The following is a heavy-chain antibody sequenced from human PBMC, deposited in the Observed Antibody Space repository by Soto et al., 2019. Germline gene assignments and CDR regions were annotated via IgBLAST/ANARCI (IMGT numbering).Heavy chain of an antibody. J-gene: IGHJ4*02. CDR3: ARVLSSGWSRFDY. CDR2: MYHSGST. Sequence: SETLSLTCTVSGGSISSDYWWTWVRQPPGKGLEWVAEMYHSGSTNYNPSLKSRVTISVDKSKNQISLKLSSVTAADTAVYYCARVLSSGWSRFDYWGQGTLVTVSS. CDR1: GGSISSDYW. D-gene: IGHD6-19*01. V-gene: IGHV4-4*02.